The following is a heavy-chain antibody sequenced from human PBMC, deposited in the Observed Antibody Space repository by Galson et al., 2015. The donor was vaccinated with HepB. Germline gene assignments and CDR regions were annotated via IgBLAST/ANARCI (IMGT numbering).Heavy chain of an antibody. J-gene: IGHJ6*04. V-gene: IGHV4-39*07. CDR1: GDPISSSSHY. CDR3: ARVRYDSVDLLMDV. CDR2: IYYSGNT. Sequence: TLSLTCTVSGDPISSSSHYWGWIRQPPGKGLEWIGSIYYSGNTNYNPSLKSRVTISVDTSKNQFSLKLSAVTAADTAVYYCARVRYDSVDLLMDVWGKGTTVTVSS. D-gene: IGHD3-22*01.